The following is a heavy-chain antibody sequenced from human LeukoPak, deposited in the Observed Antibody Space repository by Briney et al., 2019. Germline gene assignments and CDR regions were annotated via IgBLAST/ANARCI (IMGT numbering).Heavy chain of an antibody. CDR3: ARDDYDYDFWSGYPAYFDY. D-gene: IGHD3-3*01. CDR1: GSTFSSYS. V-gene: IGHV3-21*01. J-gene: IGHJ4*02. CDR2: ISSSSSYI. Sequence: GGSLRLSCAASGSTFSSYSMNWVRQAPGKGLEWVSSISSSSSYIYYADSVKGRFTISRDNAKNSLYLQMNSLRAEDTAVYYCARDDYDYDFWSGYPAYFDYWGQGTLVTVSS.